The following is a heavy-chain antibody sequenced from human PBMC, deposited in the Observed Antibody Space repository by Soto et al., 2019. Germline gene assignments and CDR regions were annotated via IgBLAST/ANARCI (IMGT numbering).Heavy chain of an antibody. CDR1: GFTFSSYG. CDR2: ISYDGSNK. Sequence: GGSLRLSCAASGFTFSSYGMHWVRQAPGKGLEWVAVISYDGSNKYYADSVKGRFTISRDNSKNTLYLQMNSLRAEDTAVYYCAKGSLGYDSSGYYYLWGQGTLVTVSS. V-gene: IGHV3-30*18. J-gene: IGHJ4*02. D-gene: IGHD3-22*01. CDR3: AKGSLGYDSSGYYYL.